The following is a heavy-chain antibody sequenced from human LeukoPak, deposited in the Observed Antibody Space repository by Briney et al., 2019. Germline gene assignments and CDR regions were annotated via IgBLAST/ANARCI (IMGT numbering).Heavy chain of an antibody. CDR3: ARGLHSSGWYLGY. CDR2: INTNTGNP. D-gene: IGHD6-19*01. CDR1: GYTFTTYA. V-gene: IGHV7-4-1*02. J-gene: IGHJ4*02. Sequence: ASVKVSCKTFGYTFTTYALNWVRQAPGQGLEWMGWINTNTGNPTYAQGFTGRFVFSLDTSVSTAYLQISSLKAEDTAVYYCARGLHSSGWYLGYWGQGTLVTVSS.